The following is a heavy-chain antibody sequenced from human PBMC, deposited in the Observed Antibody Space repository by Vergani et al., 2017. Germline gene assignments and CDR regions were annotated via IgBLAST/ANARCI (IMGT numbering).Heavy chain of an antibody. CDR3: TTLSPNWALW. Sequence: VQLVESGGGLVKPGGSLRLSCAASGFTFSDYYMSWIRQAPGKGLEWVGRIKSQIDGGTTDYAAPVKGRFTISRDDSTNMLYLHMNSLKTEDTAVYYCTTLSPNWALWWGQGTLVDVSS. CDR1: GFTFSDYY. CDR2: IKSQIDGGTT. V-gene: IGHV3-15*01. D-gene: IGHD7-27*01. J-gene: IGHJ4*02.